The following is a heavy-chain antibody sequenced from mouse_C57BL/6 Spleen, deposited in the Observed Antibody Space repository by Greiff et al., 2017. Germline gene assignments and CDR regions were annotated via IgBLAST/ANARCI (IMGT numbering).Heavy chain of an antibody. V-gene: IGHV1-69*01. J-gene: IGHJ4*01. CDR3: ARGWFPYYAMDY. CDR1: GYTFTSYW. CDR2: IDPSDSYT. Sequence: QVQLQQPGAELVMPGASVKLSCKASGYTFTSYWMHWVKQRPGQGLEWIGEIDPSDSYTNYNQKFKGKYTLTVDKSSSTAYMQLSSLTSEDSAVYYCARGWFPYYAMDYCGQGTSVTVSS. D-gene: IGHD1-1*02.